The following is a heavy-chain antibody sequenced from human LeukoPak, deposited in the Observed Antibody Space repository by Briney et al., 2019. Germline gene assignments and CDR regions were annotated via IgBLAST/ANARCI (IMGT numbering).Heavy chain of an antibody. CDR2: IREDGSEK. J-gene: IGHJ4*02. D-gene: IGHD3-3*01. V-gene: IGHV3-7*01. Sequence: GGSLRLSCAASGFTFTNYWMSWVRQAPGKGLEWVANIREDGSEKKYVDSVKGRFTISRDNAKNSLHLQMDSLSAEDTAVYYCARDFWSGYYTEDWGQGALVIVSS. CDR3: ARDFWSGYYTED. CDR1: GFTFTNYW.